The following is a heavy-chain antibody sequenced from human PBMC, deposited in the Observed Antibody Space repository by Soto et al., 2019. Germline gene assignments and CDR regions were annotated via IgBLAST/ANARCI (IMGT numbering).Heavy chain of an antibody. CDR3: AREIRAARVFEY. CDR1: GGTFSSYA. D-gene: IGHD6-6*01. V-gene: IGHV1-69*13. Sequence: GASVKVSCKASGGTFSSYAISCVRQAPGQGLEWMGGIIPIFGTANYAQKFQGRVTITADESTSTAYMELSSLRSEDTAVYYCAREIRAARVFEYWGQGTLVTVSS. CDR2: IIPIFGTA. J-gene: IGHJ4*02.